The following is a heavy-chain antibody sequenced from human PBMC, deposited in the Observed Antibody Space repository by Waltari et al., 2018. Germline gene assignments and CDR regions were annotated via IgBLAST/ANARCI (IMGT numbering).Heavy chain of an antibody. CDR1: GFTFSSYA. Sequence: EVPLLEAGGGLVQPGGSLRLVCAASGFTFSSYAMSWVRQAPGKGLEWVSAISGSGGSTYYADSVKGRFTISRDNSKNTLYLQMNSLRAEDTAVYYCANGRSSTSGSFYWGQGTLVTVSS. V-gene: IGHV3-23*01. CDR3: ANGRSSTSGSFY. J-gene: IGHJ4*02. D-gene: IGHD2-2*01. CDR2: ISGSGGST.